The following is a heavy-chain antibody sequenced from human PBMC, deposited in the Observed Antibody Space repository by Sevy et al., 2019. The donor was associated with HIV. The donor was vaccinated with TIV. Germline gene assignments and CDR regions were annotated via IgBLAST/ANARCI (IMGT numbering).Heavy chain of an antibody. CDR2: SLYSGIT. CDR1: GDSISTFY. Sequence: SGTLCLTCRVTGDSISTFYWSWIRQRPGKGLGGIGYSLYSGITKYNPSLKSRGTISVGTSQNQFSLRLSSVTAADTAVYYCARGVVAYYFEYWGQGTLVTVSS. J-gene: IGHJ4*02. D-gene: IGHD2-15*01. CDR3: ARGVVAYYFEY. V-gene: IGHV4-59*13.